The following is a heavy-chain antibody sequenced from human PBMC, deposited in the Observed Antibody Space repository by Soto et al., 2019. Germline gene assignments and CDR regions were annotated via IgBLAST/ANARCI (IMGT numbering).Heavy chain of an antibody. J-gene: IGHJ4*02. V-gene: IGHV4-59*12. CDR3: ARGTHYYESSGQSRYDY. CDR1: GGSISSYY. D-gene: IGHD3-22*01. CDR2: IYYSGST. Sequence: SETMSLTCTVSGGSISSYYWSWIRQPPGKGLEWIGYIYYSGSTNYNPSLKSRVTISVDTSKNQFSLKLTSVTAADTAVYFCARGTHYYESSGQSRYDYWGQRTLVTVSA.